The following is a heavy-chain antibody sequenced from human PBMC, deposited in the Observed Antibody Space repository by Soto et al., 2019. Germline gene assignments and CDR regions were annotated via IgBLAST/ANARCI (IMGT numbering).Heavy chain of an antibody. V-gene: IGHV1-3*01. Sequence: QVQLVQSGAEVKKPGASVKISCKASGYTFTRYTMNWVRQAPGQRLEWMGWINPDNGNTKSSQKFQDTVIITRDTSASTAYMDLSSLRSEDTAVYYCARGIATGQLDPWGQGTLVTGSS. CDR1: GYTFTRYT. CDR3: ARGIATGQLDP. J-gene: IGHJ5*02. CDR2: INPDNGNT. D-gene: IGHD2-15*01.